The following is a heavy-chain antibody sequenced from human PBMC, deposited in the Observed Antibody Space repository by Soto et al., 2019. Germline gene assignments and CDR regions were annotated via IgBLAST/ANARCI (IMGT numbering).Heavy chain of an antibody. Sequence: VQVIKSGGGLVKPGGSLRLSCAASGSTFSSYDIHWVRQSPGKGLEWVSPIRTSGIYIDDGDSLKGRISIPRDNAKNSLYLQMNSLRAEDTAVYYCASLVAAPSSFSSYYYGMDVWGQGTTVTVSS. CDR1: GSTFSSYD. D-gene: IGHD6-6*01. CDR3: ASLVAAPSSFSSYYYGMDV. CDR2: IRTSGIYI. V-gene: IGHV3-21*01. J-gene: IGHJ6*02.